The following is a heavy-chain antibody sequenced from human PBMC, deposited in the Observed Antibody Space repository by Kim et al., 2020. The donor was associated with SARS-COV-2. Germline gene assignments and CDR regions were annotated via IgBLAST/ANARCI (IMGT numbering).Heavy chain of an antibody. CDR3: ARDLDYGDYDDVSWFDP. Sequence: GGSLRLSCAASGFTFSSYSMNWVRQAPGKGLEWVSFISSSSSTIYYADSVKGRFTISRDNAKNSLYLQMNSLRDEDTAVYYCARDLDYGDYDDVSWFDPWGQGTLVTVSS. D-gene: IGHD4-17*01. CDR1: GFTFSSYS. J-gene: IGHJ5*02. CDR2: ISSSSSTI. V-gene: IGHV3-48*02.